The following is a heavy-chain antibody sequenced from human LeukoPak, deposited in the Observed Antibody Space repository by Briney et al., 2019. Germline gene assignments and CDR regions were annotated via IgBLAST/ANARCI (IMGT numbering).Heavy chain of an antibody. CDR3: AREKLSFFDSSGYFDY. D-gene: IGHD3-22*01. CDR2: ISSSGSAI. CDR1: GFTFSSYE. Sequence: GGSLRLSCAASGFTFSSYEMNWVRQAPGKGLEWVSFISSSGSAIHYADSVRGRFTISRDNAKNSLYLQMSRLRAEDTTVYYCAREKLSFFDSSGYFDYWGQGTLVTVSS. V-gene: IGHV3-48*03. J-gene: IGHJ4*02.